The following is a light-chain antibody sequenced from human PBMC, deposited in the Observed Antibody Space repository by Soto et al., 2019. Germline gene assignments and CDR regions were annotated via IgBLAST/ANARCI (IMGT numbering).Light chain of an antibody. CDR3: TSYTSSITYV. J-gene: IGLJ1*01. CDR2: DVS. CDR1: SSDVGGYNY. Sequence: QSALTQPRSVSGSPGQSVTISCTGTSSDVGGYNYVSWYQHHPGKAPKLMIYDVSNRPSGVSNRFSGSKSGNTASLTISGLQAEDEADYYCTSYTSSITYVFGTGTKLTVL. V-gene: IGLV2-14*03.